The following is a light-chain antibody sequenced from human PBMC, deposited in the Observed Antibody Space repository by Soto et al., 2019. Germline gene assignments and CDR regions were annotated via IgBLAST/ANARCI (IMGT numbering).Light chain of an antibody. J-gene: IGKJ4*01. CDR3: QERTNWPPRLT. CDR2: DAS. V-gene: IGKV3-11*01. CDR1: QSVSSF. Sequence: EIVLTQSPATLSLSPGERATLSCRASQSVSSFLAWYQQKPGQAPRLLIYDASNRATGIPARFSGSGSGTHFTLTISSLEPEDFAVYYCQERTNWPPRLTFGEGTKVET.